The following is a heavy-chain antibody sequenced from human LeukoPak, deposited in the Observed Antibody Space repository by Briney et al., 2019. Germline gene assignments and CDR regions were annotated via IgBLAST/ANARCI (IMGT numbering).Heavy chain of an antibody. CDR2: ISSSSSTI. CDR3: ARVQRNYYDSSGYYVGDY. V-gene: IGHV3-48*04. J-gene: IGHJ4*02. Sequence: PGGSLRLSCAASGFTFSSYSMNWVRQAPGKGLEWVSYISSSSSTIYYADSVKGRFTISRDNAKNSLYLQMNSLRAEDTAVYYCARVQRNYYDSSGYYVGDYWGQGTLVTVSS. D-gene: IGHD3-22*01. CDR1: GFTFSSYS.